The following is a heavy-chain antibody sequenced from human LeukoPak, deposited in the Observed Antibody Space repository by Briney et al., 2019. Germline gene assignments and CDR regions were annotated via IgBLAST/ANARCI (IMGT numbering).Heavy chain of an antibody. V-gene: IGHV3-49*04. CDR1: GFTFGDYA. D-gene: IGHD2-15*01. Sequence: GGSLRLSCIASGFTFGDYAMSWVRQAPGKGLEWVGFIRSKAYGGTTEYAASVKGRFTISRDDSKSIAYLQMNSLKTEDTAVYYCTRTRIFTDYWGQGTLVTVSS. CDR3: TRTRIFTDY. J-gene: IGHJ4*02. CDR2: IRSKAYGGTT.